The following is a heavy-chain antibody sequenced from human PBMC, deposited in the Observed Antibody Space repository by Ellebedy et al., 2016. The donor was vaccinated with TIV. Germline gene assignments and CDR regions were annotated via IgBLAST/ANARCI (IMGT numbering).Heavy chain of an antibody. CDR3: ATVRGEGS. CDR1: GFTFSSHA. CDR2: ISYDGSNR. D-gene: IGHD3-10*01. J-gene: IGHJ5*02. Sequence: GESLKISXAASGFTFSSHAMHWVRQAPGKGLEWVAVISYDGSNRYYADSVKGRFTISRDNSKNTLYLQMNSLRAEDTAVYYCATVRGEGSWGQGTLVTVSS. V-gene: IGHV3-30-3*01.